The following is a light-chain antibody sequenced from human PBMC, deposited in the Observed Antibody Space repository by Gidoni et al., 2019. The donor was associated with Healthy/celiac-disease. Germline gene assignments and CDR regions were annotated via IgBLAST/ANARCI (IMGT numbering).Light chain of an antibody. CDR2: GAS. J-gene: IGKJ1*01. CDR3: QQYNSWPLTWP. CDR1: QSVSSN. Sequence: EIVMTQSPATLSVSPGERATLSCRASQSVSSNLAWYQQKPGQAPRLLIYGASTRATGIPARFSGSGSGTEFTLTISSLQSEDFAVYYCQQYNSWPLTWPFGQGTKVEIK. V-gene: IGKV3-15*01.